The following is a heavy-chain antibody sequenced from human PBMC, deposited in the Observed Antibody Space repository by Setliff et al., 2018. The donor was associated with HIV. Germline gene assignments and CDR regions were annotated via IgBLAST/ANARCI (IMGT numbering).Heavy chain of an antibody. Sequence: ASVKVSCKASGYTFTSYDINWVRQATGQGLEWMGWMNPNSGNTGYAQKFQGRVTMTRNTSISTAYMELSSLRSEDTAVYYCARVQDKYCTHGVCSGFDIWGQGTMVTV. V-gene: IGHV1-8*02. CDR1: GYTFTSYD. CDR3: ARVQDKYCTHGVCSGFDI. D-gene: IGHD2-8*01. J-gene: IGHJ3*02. CDR2: MNPNSGNT.